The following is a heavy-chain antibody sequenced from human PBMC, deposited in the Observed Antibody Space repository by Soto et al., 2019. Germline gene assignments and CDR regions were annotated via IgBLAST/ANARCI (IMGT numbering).Heavy chain of an antibody. CDR1: GYTFTGYY. V-gene: IGHV1-2*02. D-gene: IGHD6-13*01. J-gene: IGHJ6*02. CDR2: INPNSGGT. CDR3: AIASIAAAGTHPYYYYYYGMDV. Sequence: ASVKVSCKASGYTFTGYYMHWVRQAPGQGLEWMGWINPNSGGTNYAQKFQGRVTMTRDTSISTAYMELSRLRSDDTAVYYCAIASIAAAGTHPYYYYYYGMDVWGQGTTVTVS.